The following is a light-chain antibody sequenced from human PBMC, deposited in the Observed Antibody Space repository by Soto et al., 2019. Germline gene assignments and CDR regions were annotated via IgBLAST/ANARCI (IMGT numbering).Light chain of an antibody. J-gene: IGLJ2*01. CDR2: DVS. V-gene: IGLV2-14*01. Sequence: QSVLTQPASVSGSPGQSITISCTGTSSDVGGYNYVSWYQQHPGKAPKLMIYDVSNRPSGVSNRFSGSKSGNTASLTSSGLQAEYEADYYCSSYTSSSPPLYVVFGGGTKVTVL. CDR1: SSDVGGYNY. CDR3: SSYTSSSPPLYVV.